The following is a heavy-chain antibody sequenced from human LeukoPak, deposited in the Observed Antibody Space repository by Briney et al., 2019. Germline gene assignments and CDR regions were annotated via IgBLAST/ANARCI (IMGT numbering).Heavy chain of an antibody. CDR2: MNPNSGNT. CDR3: ARRVGSGWPVQH. J-gene: IGHJ1*01. V-gene: IGHV1-8*01. Sequence: GASVKVSCKASGYTFSSYDINWVRQATGPGREWMGWMNPNSGNTGYAQNFEGRLNMTRNTSIRTAYMELSSLRSEDTAVYYCARRVGSGWPVQHWGQGTLVTVSS. D-gene: IGHD6-19*01. CDR1: GYTFSSYD.